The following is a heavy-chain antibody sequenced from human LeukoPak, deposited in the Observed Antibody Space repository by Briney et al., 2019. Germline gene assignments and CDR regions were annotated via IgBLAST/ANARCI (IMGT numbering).Heavy chain of an antibody. Sequence: ASVKVSCKASGYTFTSYDINWVRQATGQGLEWRGWMNPNSGNTGYAQKFQRRVTMTRNTSISTAYMELSSLRSEDTAVYYCARGGSPIFGVVTYDYWGQGTLVTVSS. V-gene: IGHV1-8*01. J-gene: IGHJ4*02. D-gene: IGHD3-3*01. CDR2: MNPNSGNT. CDR1: GYTFTSYD. CDR3: ARGGSPIFGVVTYDY.